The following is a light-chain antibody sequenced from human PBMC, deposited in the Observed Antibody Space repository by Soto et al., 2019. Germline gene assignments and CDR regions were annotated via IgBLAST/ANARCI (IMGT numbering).Light chain of an antibody. Sequence: DIQLTQSPSFLSASVGDRVTITCRTSQGISSYLAWYQRKPGKAPKVLIYAASTLQSGVPPRFSGSGSGTEFTLTISSLQPEDFATYYCQQLITSPFTFGPGTKVDIK. CDR1: QGISSY. CDR2: AAS. V-gene: IGKV1-9*01. J-gene: IGKJ3*01. CDR3: QQLITSPFT.